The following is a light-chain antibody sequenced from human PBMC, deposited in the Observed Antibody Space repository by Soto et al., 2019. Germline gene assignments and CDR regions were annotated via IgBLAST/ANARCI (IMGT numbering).Light chain of an antibody. CDR2: GAS. Sequence: EVVMTQSPATLSLSPGERATLSCRASQSVSSYLAWYQHQPGQAPRLLIYGASTRATGIPARFSGSGSGTEFTLTISSLQSEDFAVYYCQQYNNWPRTFGQGTKVDIK. CDR1: QSVSSY. CDR3: QQYNNWPRT. V-gene: IGKV3-15*01. J-gene: IGKJ1*01.